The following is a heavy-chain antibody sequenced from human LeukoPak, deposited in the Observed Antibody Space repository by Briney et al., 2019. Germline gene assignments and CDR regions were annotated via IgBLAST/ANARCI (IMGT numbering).Heavy chain of an antibody. CDR2: IKQDGSEK. CDR1: GFTFSNYW. Sequence: GGSLRLSCAASGFTFSNYWVSWVRQAPGKGLEWVANIKQDGSEKYYVDSVKGRCTISRDNAKNSLYLQMNSLRAEDTAVYYCAKELRGYSSSYDAFDIWGQGTMVTVSS. D-gene: IGHD6-6*01. V-gene: IGHV3-7*01. J-gene: IGHJ3*02. CDR3: AKELRGYSSSYDAFDI.